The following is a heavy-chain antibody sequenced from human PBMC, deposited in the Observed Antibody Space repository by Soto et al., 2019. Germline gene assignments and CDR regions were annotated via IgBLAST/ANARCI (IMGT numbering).Heavy chain of an antibody. CDR2: IIPISDTT. Sequence: QVQLVQSGAEVKKPGSSVKVSCKASGGTFSSYAISWVRQAPGQGLEWMGGIIPISDTTNYAQKFQGRVAIPADESTSTAYMELSSLRSEYTAVYSCARSQGSSTSLEIYYYYYYGMDVGGQGTTVTVSS. J-gene: IGHJ6*02. CDR3: ARSQGSSTSLEIYYYYYYGMDV. V-gene: IGHV1-69*01. D-gene: IGHD2-2*01. CDR1: GGTFSSYA.